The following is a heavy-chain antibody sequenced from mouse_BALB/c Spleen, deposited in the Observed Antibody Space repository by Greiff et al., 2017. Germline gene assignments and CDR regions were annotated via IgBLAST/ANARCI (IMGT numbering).Heavy chain of an antibody. D-gene: IGHD1-1*01. CDR1: GFTFSSSY. J-gene: IGHJ1*01. V-gene: IGHV1-84*02. CDR3: ASLYYYGSSYVGWYFDV. CDR2: IYAGTGGT. Sequence: LVESGAELVKPGASVKLSCKTSGFTFSSSYISWLKQKPGQSLEWIAWIYAGTGGTSYNQKFTGKAQLTVDTSSSTAYMQFSSLTTEDSAIYYCASLYYYGSSYVGWYFDVWGAGTTVTVSS.